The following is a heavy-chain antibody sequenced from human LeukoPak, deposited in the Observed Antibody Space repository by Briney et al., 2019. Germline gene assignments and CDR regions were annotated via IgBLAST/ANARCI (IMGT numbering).Heavy chain of an antibody. CDR3: ARGFGLRYSSSSGTDY. J-gene: IGHJ4*02. CDR1: GYTFTNYG. CDR2: ISAYNGNT. V-gene: IGHV1-18*01. D-gene: IGHD6-6*01. Sequence: ASVKVSCKASGYTFTNYGISWVRQAPGQGLEWMGWISAYNGNTNYAQRFQDRITMITDTSTTTAYMELRSLRSDDTAVYYCARGFGLRYSSSSGTDYWGQGTLVTVSS.